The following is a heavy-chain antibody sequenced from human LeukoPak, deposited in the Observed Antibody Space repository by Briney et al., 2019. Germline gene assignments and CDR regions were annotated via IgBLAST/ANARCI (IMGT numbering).Heavy chain of an antibody. CDR1: GGSISSKNDY. Sequence: SETLSLTCSVSGGSISSKNDYWSWIRQPPGKGLEWIGEINQSGRTNYNPSLKSRVTISLDTSKKHFSLKLSSVTAADTAVYYCARKGGGQLVNTRRWFDPWGQGTLVTVSS. CDR3: ARKGGGQLVNTRRWFDP. V-gene: IGHV4-39*02. CDR2: INQSGRT. D-gene: IGHD6-13*01. J-gene: IGHJ5*02.